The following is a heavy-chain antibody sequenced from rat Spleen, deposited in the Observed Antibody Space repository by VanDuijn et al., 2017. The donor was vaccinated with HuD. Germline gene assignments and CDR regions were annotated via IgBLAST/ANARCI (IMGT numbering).Heavy chain of an antibody. CDR2: INSAGTT. V-gene: IGHV3-3*01. J-gene: IGHJ4*01. Sequence: EVQLQESGPGPVKVSESLSLTCSVTGHSITSSYRWNWIRKFPGNKLEWMGYINSAGTTNYNPSLKSRISITRDTSKNQFFLQVNSVSSEDTATYYCARRGITMMVAPMDAWGQGASVTVSS. D-gene: IGHD1-12*02. CDR3: ARRGITMMVAPMDA. CDR1: GHSITSSYR.